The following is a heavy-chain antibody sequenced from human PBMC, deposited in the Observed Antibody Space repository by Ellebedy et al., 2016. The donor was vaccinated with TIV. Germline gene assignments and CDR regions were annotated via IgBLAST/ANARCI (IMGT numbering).Heavy chain of an antibody. D-gene: IGHD3-16*02. Sequence: GESLKISXAASGFTFSSYWMHWVRQAPGKGLEWVSSISSSSSYIYYADSVKGRFTISRDNAKNSLYLQMNSLRAEDTAVYYCARDSVNYDYVWGSYRWDYMDVWGKGTTVTVSS. CDR3: ARDSVNYDYVWGSYRWDYMDV. J-gene: IGHJ6*03. V-gene: IGHV3-21*01. CDR1: GFTFSSYW. CDR2: ISSSSSYI.